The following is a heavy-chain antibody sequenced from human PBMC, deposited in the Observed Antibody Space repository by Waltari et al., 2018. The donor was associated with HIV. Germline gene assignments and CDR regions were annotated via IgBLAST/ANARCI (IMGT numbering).Heavy chain of an antibody. CDR3: AGEYKPLYDFYHGMDV. V-gene: IGHV3-23*01. J-gene: IGHJ6*02. D-gene: IGHD1-20*01. CDR2: VSGEGSKT. Sequence: EVQLLESGGGLVQPGVSLRLPCAVSGFTFRNHGLKWVRQAPGKGRRWVTRVSGEGSKTHYADSVKGRFTTSRDNSNNTLYLQWDSLRAEDTAVYYCAGEYKPLYDFYHGMDVWGQGTTVTVSS. CDR1: GFTFRNHG.